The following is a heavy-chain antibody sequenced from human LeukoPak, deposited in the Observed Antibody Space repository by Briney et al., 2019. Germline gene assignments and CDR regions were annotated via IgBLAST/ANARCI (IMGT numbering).Heavy chain of an antibody. CDR2: IGTAGDT. V-gene: IGHV3-13*01. D-gene: IGHD2-21*02. CDR1: GFTFSRYD. J-gene: IGHJ2*01. CDR3: VRDTAVAAKFGNWHFDL. Sequence: GGSLRLSCAASGFTFSRYDMHWVRQDTGRGLEWVSAIGTAGDTYYPGSVKGRFTISRENAKNSLYLQMNSLRAEDAAVYYCVRDTAVAAKFGNWHFDLWGRGTLVTVSS.